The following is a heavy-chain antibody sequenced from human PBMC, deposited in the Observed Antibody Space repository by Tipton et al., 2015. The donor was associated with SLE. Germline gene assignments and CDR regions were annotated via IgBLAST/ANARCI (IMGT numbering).Heavy chain of an antibody. CDR1: GGSISSYY. D-gene: IGHD3-9*01. J-gene: IGHJ5*02. CDR3: ARTKLRYFDWPYNWFDP. V-gene: IGHV4-59*12. Sequence: LRLSCTVSGGSISSYYWSWIRQPPGKGLEWIGSIYYSGSTYYNPSLKSRVTISVDTSKNQFSLKLSSVTAADTAVYYCARTKLRYFDWPYNWFDPWGQGTLVTVSS. CDR2: IYYSGST.